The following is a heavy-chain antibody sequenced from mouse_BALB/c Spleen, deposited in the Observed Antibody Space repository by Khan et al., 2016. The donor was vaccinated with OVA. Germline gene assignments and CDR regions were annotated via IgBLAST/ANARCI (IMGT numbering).Heavy chain of an antibody. CDR2: INPSTGYT. J-gene: IGHJ2*01. CDR3: ARRGLRWDFDY. V-gene: IGHV1-7*01. CDR1: GYTFINYW. D-gene: IGHD1-1*01. Sequence: VQLQQSGAELAKPGASVKMSCKASGYTFINYWILWVKQRPGQGLEWFGYINPSTGYTEYNQNFKDKATLTADKSSSTAYMQLSSLTSEDSAVYDCARRGLRWDFDYWGQGTTLTVSS.